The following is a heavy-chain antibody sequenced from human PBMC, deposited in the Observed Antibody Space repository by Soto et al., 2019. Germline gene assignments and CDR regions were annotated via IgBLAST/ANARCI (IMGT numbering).Heavy chain of an antibody. J-gene: IGHJ3*02. CDR3: ARLPDYYGSGSYPRGAFDI. CDR1: GYSFTSYW. CDR2: IDPSDSYT. V-gene: IGHV5-10-1*01. D-gene: IGHD3-10*01. Sequence: GESLKISCKGSGYSFTSYWISWVRQMPGKGLEWMGRIDPSDSYTNYSPSFQGHVTISADKSISTAYLQWSSLKASDTAMYYCARLPDYYGSGSYPRGAFDIWGQGTMVTVSS.